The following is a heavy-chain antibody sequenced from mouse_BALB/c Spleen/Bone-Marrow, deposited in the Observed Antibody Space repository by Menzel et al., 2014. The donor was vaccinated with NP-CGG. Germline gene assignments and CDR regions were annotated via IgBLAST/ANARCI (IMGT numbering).Heavy chain of an antibody. CDR2: ISGGGSYT. CDR3: ARHAYYDQTEVSFVY. J-gene: IGHJ3*01. CDR1: GFTFSNYG. Sequence: EVMLVESGGGLVKSGGSLKLSCAASGFTFSNYGMSWVRQTPEKRLEWVATISGGGSYTFYSDSVKGRFTIPRDNAKNNLYLQLSSLRSEDTALYYCARHAYYDQTEVSFVYWGQGTLVTVSA. D-gene: IGHD2-4*01. V-gene: IGHV5-9-2*01.